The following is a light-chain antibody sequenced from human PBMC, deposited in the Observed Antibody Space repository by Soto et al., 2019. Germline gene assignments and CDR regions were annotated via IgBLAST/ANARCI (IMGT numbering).Light chain of an antibody. CDR1: QSVTNN. CDR2: GVS. J-gene: IGKJ4*02. CDR3: SHDDKGPPNT. Sequence: EKRTLSCGSSQSVTNNLAWYQQKPGQPPRLLIYGVSIRATGVPARFSGSGSGSEVDVTIRSLPADASAVVYCSHDDKGPPNTFGEGTKVDI. V-gene: IGKV3-15*01.